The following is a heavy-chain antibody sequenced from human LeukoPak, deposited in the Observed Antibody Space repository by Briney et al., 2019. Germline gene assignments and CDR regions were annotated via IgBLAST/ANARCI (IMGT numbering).Heavy chain of an antibody. Sequence: SETLSLTCTVSDGSISSGSYYWSWIRQPAGKGLEWIGRIYTSGSTNYNPSLKSRVTISVDTSKNQFSLKLSSVTAADTAVYYCASGRWFDPWGQGTLVTVSS. CDR1: DGSISSGSYY. V-gene: IGHV4-61*02. J-gene: IGHJ5*02. CDR3: ASGRWFDP. CDR2: IYTSGST.